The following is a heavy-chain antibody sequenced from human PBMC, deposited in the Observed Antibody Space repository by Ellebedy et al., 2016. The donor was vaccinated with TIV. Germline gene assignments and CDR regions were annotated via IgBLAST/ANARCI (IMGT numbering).Heavy chain of an antibody. V-gene: IGHV3-23*01. CDR2: ISGSAGST. CDR1: GFTFSNYA. Sequence: GESLKISCTASGFTFSNYAMHWVRQAPGKGLEWVSSISGSAGSTYDADSVKGRFTISRDNSKNTLYLQMNSLRAEDTAVYYCAKDPAPVLRYFDWSDYWGQGTLVTVSS. D-gene: IGHD3-9*01. CDR3: AKDPAPVLRYFDWSDY. J-gene: IGHJ4*02.